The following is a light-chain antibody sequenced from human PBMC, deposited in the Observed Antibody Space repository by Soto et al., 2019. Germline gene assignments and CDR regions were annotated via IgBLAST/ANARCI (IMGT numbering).Light chain of an antibody. V-gene: IGKV1-39*01. Sequence: DIQMTQSPSSLSASVGDRVTITCRASQSISSYLNWYQQKPGKAPKLLIYAASSLHSGVPSKFSGSGSGTDFTLTISSLQPEDFATYYCQQSYSTLLTFGGGTKVDIK. CDR2: AAS. CDR3: QQSYSTLLT. J-gene: IGKJ4*01. CDR1: QSISSY.